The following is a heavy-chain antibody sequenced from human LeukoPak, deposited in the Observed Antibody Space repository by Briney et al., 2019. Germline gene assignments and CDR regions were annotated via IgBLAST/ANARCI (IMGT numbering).Heavy chain of an antibody. Sequence: ASVKVSCKASGYRFTAYYLHWVRQAPGQGLEWVGWINPITGDTNYAQSFRGRVTLTRDTSINTAYMDLSSLTFDDTAVYFCTSIGMYEGFDFWGQGTMVSVSS. CDR1: GYRFTAYY. D-gene: IGHD2-8*01. V-gene: IGHV1-2*02. CDR3: TSIGMYEGFDF. CDR2: INPITGDT. J-gene: IGHJ3*01.